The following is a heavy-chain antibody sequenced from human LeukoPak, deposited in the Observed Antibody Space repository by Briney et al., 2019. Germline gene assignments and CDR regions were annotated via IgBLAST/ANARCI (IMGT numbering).Heavy chain of an antibody. CDR1: GFTFSSYA. V-gene: IGHV4-59*01. CDR3: ARVEGVVRGLSPPSIKSRVYFDY. J-gene: IGHJ4*02. D-gene: IGHD3-10*01. CDR2: IYYHGNT. Sequence: GSLRLSCAASGFTFSSYAMSWIRQSPGKGLEWIGNIYYHGNTYYNPSLESRVTISIDTSKRQFSLKLTSVTAADTAVYYCARVEGVVRGLSPPSIKSRVYFDYWGQGALVTVSS.